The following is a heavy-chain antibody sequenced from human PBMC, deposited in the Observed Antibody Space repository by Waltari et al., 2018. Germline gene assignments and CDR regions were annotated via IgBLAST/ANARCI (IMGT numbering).Heavy chain of an antibody. J-gene: IGHJ1*01. CDR3: MTLPIFGLVIKNY. V-gene: IGHV1-69-2*01. CDR2: VDPEDGET. CDR1: GYSCTDQC. D-gene: IGHD3-3*01. Sequence: EVHLTQSGAEVKKPGATVKISCKASGYSCTDQCLHWVRQAPGKGPEWIGRVDPEDGETTLAEKFEGRVTITADTSTDTAYMDLSRLRSEDTALYYCMTLPIFGLVIKNYWGQGTLVTVSS.